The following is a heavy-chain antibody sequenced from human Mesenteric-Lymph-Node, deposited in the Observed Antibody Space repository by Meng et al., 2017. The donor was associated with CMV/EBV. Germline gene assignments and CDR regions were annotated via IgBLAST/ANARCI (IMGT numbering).Heavy chain of an antibody. D-gene: IGHD6-13*01. CDR2: IYYSGST. J-gene: IGHJ4*02. CDR3: ARIEQLVGWYYFDY. CDR1: GGSISSSSYY. V-gene: IGHV4-39*01. Sequence: SGGSISSSSYYWGWIRQPPGKGLEWMGSIYYSGSTYYNPSLKSRVTISVDTSKNQFSLKLSSVTAADTAVYYCARIEQLVGWYYFDYWGQGTLVTVSS.